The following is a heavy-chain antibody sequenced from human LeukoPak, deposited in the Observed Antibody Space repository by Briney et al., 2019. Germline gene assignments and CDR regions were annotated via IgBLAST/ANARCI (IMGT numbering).Heavy chain of an antibody. D-gene: IGHD1-7*01. CDR1: GGSFSGYY. V-gene: IGHV4-34*01. CDR3: ARATGTKVPPGY. CDR2: INHSGRN. J-gene: IGHJ4*02. Sequence: SETLSLTCAVHGGSFSGYYWSWIRQPPGKGLEWIGEINHSGRNNYNPSLKSRVTISVDTSKNQFSLKLSSVTAADTAVYYCARATGTKVPPGYWGQGTLVTVSS.